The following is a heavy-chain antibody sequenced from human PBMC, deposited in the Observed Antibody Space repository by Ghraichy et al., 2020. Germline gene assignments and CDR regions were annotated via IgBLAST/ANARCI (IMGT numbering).Heavy chain of an antibody. CDR1: VFTVSSNY. V-gene: IGHV3-53*01. CDR3: ARHVSYYGMDV. J-gene: IGHJ6*02. CDR2: IYSGGST. Sequence: GGSLRLSCAASVFTVSSNYMSWVRQAPGKGLEWVSIIYSGGSTYYADSVKGRFTISRDNSKNTLYLQMNSLRAEDTAVYYCARHVSYYGMDVWGQGTTVTVSS.